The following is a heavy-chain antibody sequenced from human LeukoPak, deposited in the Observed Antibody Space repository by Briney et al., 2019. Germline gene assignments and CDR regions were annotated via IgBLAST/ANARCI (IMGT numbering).Heavy chain of an antibody. J-gene: IGHJ4*02. CDR2: INPNSGGT. CDR3: ARADRAHHNPSDY. Sequence: ASVKVSCKASGYTFTGYYMHWVRQAPGQGLEWMGWINPNSGGTNYAQKFQGRVTMTRDTSISTAYMELSRLRSDDTAVYYCARADRAHHNPSDYWGQGTQVTVSS. D-gene: IGHD1-1*01. V-gene: IGHV1-2*02. CDR1: GYTFTGYY.